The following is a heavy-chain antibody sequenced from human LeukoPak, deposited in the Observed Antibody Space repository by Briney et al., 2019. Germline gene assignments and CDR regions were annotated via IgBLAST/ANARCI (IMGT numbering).Heavy chain of an antibody. J-gene: IGHJ4*02. CDR3: ALREGYYFDY. Sequence: GGSLRLSCAASGFTFSSYGMHWVRQAPGKGLEWVAFIRYDGSNKYYADSVKGRFTISRDNSKNTLYLQMNSLRAEDTAVYYCALREGYYFDYWGQGTLVTVSS. V-gene: IGHV3-30*02. CDR1: GFTFSSYG. CDR2: IRYDGSNK.